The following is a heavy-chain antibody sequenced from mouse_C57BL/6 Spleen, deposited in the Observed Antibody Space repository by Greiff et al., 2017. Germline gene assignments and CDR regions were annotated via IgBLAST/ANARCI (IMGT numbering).Heavy chain of an antibody. D-gene: IGHD2-3*01. CDR2: INPNNGGT. V-gene: IGHV1-26*01. Sequence: EVQLQQSGPELVKPGASVKISCKASGYTFTDYYMTWVKQSHGKSLEWLGDINPNNGGTSYNQKFKGKATLTVDKSSSTAYMELRSLTSEDSAVYYCARWYDGYFYAMDYWGQGTSVTVSS. CDR1: GYTFTDYY. CDR3: ARWYDGYFYAMDY. J-gene: IGHJ4*01.